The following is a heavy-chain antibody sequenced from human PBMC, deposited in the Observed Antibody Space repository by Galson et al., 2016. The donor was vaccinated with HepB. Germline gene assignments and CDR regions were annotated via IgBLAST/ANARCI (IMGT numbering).Heavy chain of an antibody. D-gene: IGHD5-18*01. CDR1: GGSISGYY. J-gene: IGHJ1*01. Sequence: ETLSLTCNVSGGSISGYYCSWIRQPPGKGLEWIGYIYYSGSTNYNPSLKSRVTISGDTSKNQCSLMLNDVTAADTAVYYCAAGYNWDFWGQGALVTGSS. CDR3: AAGYNWDF. CDR2: IYYSGST. V-gene: IGHV4-59*01.